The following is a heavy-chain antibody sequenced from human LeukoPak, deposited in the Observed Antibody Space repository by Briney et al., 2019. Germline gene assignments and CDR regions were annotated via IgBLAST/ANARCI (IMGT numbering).Heavy chain of an antibody. Sequence: PSQTLSLTCTVSGGSITSGNYYWSWIRQPAGKGLEWIGRINSRGSTNYDPSLKSRDSISVDTSKIYFSLELSSVTAADTAVYYCARGFSTISCYDYWGQGTLVTVSS. CDR1: GGSITSGNYY. CDR3: ARGFSTISCYDY. D-gene: IGHD2/OR15-2a*01. J-gene: IGHJ4*02. CDR2: INSRGST. V-gene: IGHV4-61*02.